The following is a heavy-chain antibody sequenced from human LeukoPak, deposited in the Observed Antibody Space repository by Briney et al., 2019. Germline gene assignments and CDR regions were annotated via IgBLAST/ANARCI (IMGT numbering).Heavy chain of an antibody. CDR2: IYYSGST. V-gene: IGHV4-31*03. J-gene: IGHJ4*02. CDR3: ARYDSSGWAGTYYFDY. Sequence: SETLSLTCTVSGGSISSGGSYWTWIRQHPGKGLEWIGYIYYSGSTYYNPSLKSRVTISVDTSKNQFSLKLSSVTAADTAVYYCARYDSSGWAGTYYFDYWGQGTLVTVSS. D-gene: IGHD6-19*01. CDR1: GGSISSGGSY.